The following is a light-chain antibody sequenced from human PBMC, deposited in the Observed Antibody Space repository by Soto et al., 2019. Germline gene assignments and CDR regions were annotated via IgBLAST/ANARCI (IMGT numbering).Light chain of an antibody. Sequence: QLVLTQPPSVSGTPGQRVTISCSGSSSNIGSNYVYWYQQLPGAAPKLLIYTNNKRSSGVPDRFSGSKSGTSASLAISGLRSDDEADYYCAAWDDSLSGSWVFGGGTKLTV. CDR3: AAWDDSLSGSWV. CDR2: TNN. CDR1: SSNIGSNY. J-gene: IGLJ3*02. V-gene: IGLV1-47*02.